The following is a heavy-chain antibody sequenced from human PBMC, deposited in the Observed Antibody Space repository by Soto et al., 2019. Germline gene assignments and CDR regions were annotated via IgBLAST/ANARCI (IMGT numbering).Heavy chain of an antibody. J-gene: IGHJ4*02. Sequence: QVQLVQSGAEVKKPGASVKVSCKASGYTFTSYDINWVRQATGQGLEWMGWMNPNSGNTAYAQKSQCRVTMTTNTSIRTASMELSSLRSEDTAVYYCARESSYGLVYWGQGTLVTVSS. V-gene: IGHV1-8*01. CDR1: GYTFTSYD. CDR3: ARESSYGLVY. CDR2: MNPNSGNT. D-gene: IGHD5-18*01.